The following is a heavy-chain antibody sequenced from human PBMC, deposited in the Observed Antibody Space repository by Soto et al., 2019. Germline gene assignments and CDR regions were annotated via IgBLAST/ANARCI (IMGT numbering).Heavy chain of an antibody. CDR2: IFPILGTT. CDR3: ATQHNVLLVPHVAHPGNWLDP. Sequence: QVQLVQSGAEVKKPGSSVKVSCMPSGGIFNNYAFTWVRQAPGQGLEWMGGIFPILGTTNSTQKFQGRISITADESTDTAYMELSSLRADDTAIYYCATQHNVLLVPHVAHPGNWLDPWGQGTLVTGSS. D-gene: IGHD2-8*02. V-gene: IGHV1-69*01. CDR1: GGIFNNYA. J-gene: IGHJ5*02.